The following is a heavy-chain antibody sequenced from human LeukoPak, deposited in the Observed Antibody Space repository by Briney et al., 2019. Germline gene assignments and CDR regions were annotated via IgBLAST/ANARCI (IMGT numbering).Heavy chain of an antibody. D-gene: IGHD6-13*01. V-gene: IGHV4-39*01. J-gene: IGHJ4*02. Sequence: SETLSLTCTVSGGFVSSSRYYWGWIRQPPGKGLEWIGSIYYSGTTHYNPSLKSRITMSVDTSKNQFSLKLNSVTAADTAVYYWARHGGAAAAIDYWGQGTLVTVSS. CDR2: IYYSGTT. CDR1: GGFVSSSRYY. CDR3: ARHGGAAAAIDY.